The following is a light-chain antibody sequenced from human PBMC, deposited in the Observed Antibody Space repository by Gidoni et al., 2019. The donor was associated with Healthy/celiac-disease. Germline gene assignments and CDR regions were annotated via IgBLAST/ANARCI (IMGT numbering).Light chain of an antibody. J-gene: IGKJ4*01. V-gene: IGKV1-39*01. CDR1: QSISSY. CDR3: QQSYSTPLT. CDR2: AAS. Sequence: DIQMTQSPSSLSASVGDRVTITCRASQSISSYFNTYQQKPGKAPKLLIYAASSLQSGVPSRFSGSGSGTDFTLTISRLQPEDFATYYCQQSYSTPLTFXGXTKVXIK.